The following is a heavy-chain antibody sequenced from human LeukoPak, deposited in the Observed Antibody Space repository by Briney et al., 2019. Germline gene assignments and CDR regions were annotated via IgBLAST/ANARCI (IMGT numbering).Heavy chain of an antibody. Sequence: GGSLRLSCEASGLSFRSYGMSWVRQAPGKGLEWVSGISGSGDNTYYTDSVKGRFTISRDNSKNTLYLQMNSLRVEDTAVYYCARELRVTIFGVVTTPNWFDPWGQGTLVTVSS. V-gene: IGHV3-23*01. J-gene: IGHJ5*02. CDR1: GLSFRSYG. CDR2: ISGSGDNT. D-gene: IGHD3-3*01. CDR3: ARELRVTIFGVVTTPNWFDP.